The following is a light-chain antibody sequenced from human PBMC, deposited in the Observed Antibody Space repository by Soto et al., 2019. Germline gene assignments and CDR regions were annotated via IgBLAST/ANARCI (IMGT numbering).Light chain of an antibody. CDR3: CSNAVGSTYV. CDR1: SSDVGGYNY. J-gene: IGLJ1*01. Sequence: QSVLTQPASVSGSPGQSITISCTGTSSDVGGYNYVSWYQQHPGKAPKLMIYEVSNRPSGVSNRFSGSKSGNTASLTISGLQAEDEADYYCCSNAVGSTYVFGTGTKVTVL. V-gene: IGLV2-14*01. CDR2: EVS.